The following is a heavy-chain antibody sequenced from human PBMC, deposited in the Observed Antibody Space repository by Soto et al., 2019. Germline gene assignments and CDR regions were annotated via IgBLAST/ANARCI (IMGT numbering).Heavy chain of an antibody. CDR1: GFTFSSYG. D-gene: IGHD3-22*01. Sequence: QVQLVESGGGVVQPGRSLRLSCAASGFTFSSYGMHWVRQAPGKGLEWVAVISYDGSNKYYADSVKGRFTISRDNSKNTLYLQMISLRAEDTAVYYCAKRYYDSSDPFDYWGQGTLVTVSS. V-gene: IGHV3-30*18. J-gene: IGHJ4*02. CDR3: AKRYYDSSDPFDY. CDR2: ISYDGSNK.